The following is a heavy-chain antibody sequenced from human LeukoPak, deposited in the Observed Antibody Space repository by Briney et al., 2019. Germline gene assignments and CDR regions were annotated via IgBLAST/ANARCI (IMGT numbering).Heavy chain of an antibody. CDR1: GFTFSHYG. D-gene: IGHD5-24*01. Sequence: GGSLRLSCAASGFTFSHYGMHWVRQAPAKGLEWVAVIWFDGGEIQYLDSVKGRFTISRDDSKNTLYLQMNSLRADDTAVYYCVRGSGGAGYNYWGDYWGQGTLVTVSS. V-gene: IGHV3-33*01. CDR3: VRGSGGAGYNYWGDY. J-gene: IGHJ4*02. CDR2: IWFDGGEI.